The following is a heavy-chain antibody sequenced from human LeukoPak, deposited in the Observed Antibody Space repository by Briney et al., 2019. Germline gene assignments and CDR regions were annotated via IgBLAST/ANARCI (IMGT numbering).Heavy chain of an antibody. D-gene: IGHD2-21*02. J-gene: IGHJ4*02. CDR1: GFTFSSYR. CDR3: AKALPAYCGGDCYSAY. Sequence: GGSLRLSCAAFGFTFSSYRMHWVRQAPGKGLVWVSRINSDGSSRHYADSVKGRFTISRDNSKNTLYLQMNSLRAEDTAVYYCAKALPAYCGGDCYSAYWGQGTLVTVSS. V-gene: IGHV3-74*01. CDR2: INSDGSSR.